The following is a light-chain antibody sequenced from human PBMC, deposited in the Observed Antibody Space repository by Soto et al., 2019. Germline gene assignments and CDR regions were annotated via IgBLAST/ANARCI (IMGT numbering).Light chain of an antibody. J-gene: IGLJ2*01. V-gene: IGLV2-14*01. CDR3: SSYKTSSTVVV. CDR2: GVS. Sequence: QSALTQPASVSGSPGQSITISCTGTSSDVGGYNYVSWYQQYPGKAPKLMIFGVSDRPSGVSNRFSGSKSGNTASLTISGLQAEDEADYSGSSYKTSSTVVVFGGGTKLTVL. CDR1: SSDVGGYNY.